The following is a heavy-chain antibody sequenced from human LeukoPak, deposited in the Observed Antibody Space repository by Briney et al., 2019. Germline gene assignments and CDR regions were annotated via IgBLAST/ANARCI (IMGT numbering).Heavy chain of an antibody. CDR3: ARQDIGNSYFDY. Sequence: SETLSLTCAVYGGSFSGYYWSWVRQPPGQGLEWIGEVHPSGSTNYNPSLETRATMSVEASKNQFSLNLRSVTAADTAVYYCARQDIGNSYFDYWGQGTLVTVSS. D-gene: IGHD5-12*01. CDR1: GGSFSGYY. V-gene: IGHV4-34*01. CDR2: VHPSGST. J-gene: IGHJ4*02.